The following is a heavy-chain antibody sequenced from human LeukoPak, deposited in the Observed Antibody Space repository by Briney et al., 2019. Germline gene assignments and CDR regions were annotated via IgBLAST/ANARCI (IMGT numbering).Heavy chain of an antibody. Sequence: GGSLRLSCAASGSTFSSYAMTWVRQAPGKGLEWVSAISGSGGSTYYADSVKGRFTISRDNSKNTLYVQMNSLRAEDTAVYYCARSARRTYTDFDSWGRGTLVTVSS. CDR2: ISGSGGST. D-gene: IGHD6-6*01. J-gene: IGHJ4*02. CDR3: ARSARRTYTDFDS. CDR1: GSTFSSYA. V-gene: IGHV3-23*01.